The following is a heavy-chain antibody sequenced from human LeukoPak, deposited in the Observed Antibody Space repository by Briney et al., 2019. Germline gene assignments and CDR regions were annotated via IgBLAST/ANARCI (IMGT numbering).Heavy chain of an antibody. Sequence: GGSLRLSCAASGFTFSSYAMSWVRQAPGKGLEWVSVISGSGGSTYHADSVKGRITISRDNSKNTLYLQMNSLRAEDTAVYYCARRVATYYFDYWGQGTLVTVSS. CDR3: ARRVATYYFDY. J-gene: IGHJ4*02. D-gene: IGHD5-12*01. CDR2: ISGSGGST. V-gene: IGHV3-23*01. CDR1: GFTFSSYA.